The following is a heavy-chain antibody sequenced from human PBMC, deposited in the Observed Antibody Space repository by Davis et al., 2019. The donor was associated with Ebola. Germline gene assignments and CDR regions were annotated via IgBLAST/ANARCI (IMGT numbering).Heavy chain of an antibody. J-gene: IGHJ5*02. CDR1: GFTFSSYG. Sequence: GGSLRLSCTASGFTFSSYGMHWVRQAPGKGLEWVAVISYDGSNNYYADSVKGRFTISRDNSKNTLYLQMNSLRAEDTAVYYCAKGSNYDFWSGSNWFDPWGQGTLVTVSS. V-gene: IGHV3-30*18. D-gene: IGHD3-3*01. CDR3: AKGSNYDFWSGSNWFDP. CDR2: ISYDGSNN.